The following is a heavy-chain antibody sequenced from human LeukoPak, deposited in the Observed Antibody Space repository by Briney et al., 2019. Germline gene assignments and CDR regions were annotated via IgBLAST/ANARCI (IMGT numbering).Heavy chain of an antibody. Sequence: GGSLRLSCAASGFSFSTHGMHWARQTPGKGLEWVSIISFDSSNEYYVKSVKGRFTISRDNSKNTLYLQMNSLKPEDTAVYYCAKGSFFGRGWWGGPDYWGQGTLVTVSS. CDR2: ISFDSSNE. CDR3: AKGSFFGRGWWGGPDY. D-gene: IGHD6-19*01. J-gene: IGHJ4*02. CDR1: GFSFSTHG. V-gene: IGHV3-30*18.